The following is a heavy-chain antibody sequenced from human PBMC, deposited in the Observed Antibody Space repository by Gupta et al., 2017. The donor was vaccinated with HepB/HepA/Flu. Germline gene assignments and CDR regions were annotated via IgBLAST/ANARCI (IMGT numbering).Heavy chain of an antibody. J-gene: IGHJ4*02. CDR2: ITGNGGKT. D-gene: IGHD6-19*01. V-gene: IGHV3-23*01. CDR3: AQALSSGRVFYFDF. Sequence: EVHLLESGGDLVQPGGSLRLSCAASGFTFSSYGMRWVRQAPGKGLDWVSDITGNGGKTHYADSAKGRFTISRDNSKNTLHLQMNSLTAEDTAIYYGAQALSSGRVFYFDFRGQGTRGTVSS. CDR1: GFTFSSYG.